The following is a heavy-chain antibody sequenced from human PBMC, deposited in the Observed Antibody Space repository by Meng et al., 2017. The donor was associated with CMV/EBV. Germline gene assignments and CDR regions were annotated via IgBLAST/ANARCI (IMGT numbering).Heavy chain of an antibody. D-gene: IGHD6-13*01. CDR2: IDWDDDK. V-gene: IGHV2-70*20. J-gene: IGHJ5*02. Sequence: SGPTLVKPPQTLTLTCTFSWFSLSTSGMCVSWVRQPPGKALEWLALIDWDDDKYYSTSLKTRLTISKDTSKNQVVLTMTNMDPVDTATHYCARITLYSSSWPSFDPWGQGTLVTVSS. CDR3: ARITLYSSSWPSFDP. CDR1: WFSLSTSGMC.